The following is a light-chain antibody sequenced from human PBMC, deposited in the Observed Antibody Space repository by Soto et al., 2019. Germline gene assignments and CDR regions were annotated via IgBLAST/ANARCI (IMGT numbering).Light chain of an antibody. Sequence: QSVLTQPASVSGSPGQSITISCTGTSSDVGGYDSVCWYQQHPGKAPKVMIYGVTNRPSGVSDRFSGSKSSNTASLTISGLQAEDEADYYCSSFTSSITYVFGTGTKVT. CDR2: GVT. CDR1: SSDVGGYDS. J-gene: IGLJ1*01. V-gene: IGLV2-14*01. CDR3: SSFTSSITYV.